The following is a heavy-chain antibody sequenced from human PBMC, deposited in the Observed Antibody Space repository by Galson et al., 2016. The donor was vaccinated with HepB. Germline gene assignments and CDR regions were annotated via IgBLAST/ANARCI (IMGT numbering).Heavy chain of an antibody. CDR3: ARRGPDAGSDV. Sequence: QSGAEVKEAGDSLRISCETFGYSFTSLWIAWVRQRPGKGLEWMGTIYPGDSDTKYSPSFQGQVIISADKSANTLYLQWSSLKASDTAIYYCARRGPDAGSDVWGQGTQVSVSS. J-gene: IGHJ4*02. CDR1: GYSFTSLW. D-gene: IGHD5-12*01. V-gene: IGHV5-51*01. CDR2: IYPGDSDT.